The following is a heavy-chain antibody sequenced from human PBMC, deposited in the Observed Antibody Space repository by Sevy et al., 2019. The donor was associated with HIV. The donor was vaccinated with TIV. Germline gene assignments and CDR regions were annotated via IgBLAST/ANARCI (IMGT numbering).Heavy chain of an antibody. CDR1: GFTFSTHA. V-gene: IGHV3-30-3*01. D-gene: IGHD3-10*01. CDR2: ISYDGHMK. J-gene: IGHJ6*02. CDR3: ARGGSGSFDPFYYYDDMDV. Sequence: GGSLRLSCTASGFTFSTHAAHWVRQAPGKGLEWVAVISYDGHMKYYADSVKGRFTISRDNSKSALYMDMNSLRPDDTARYYCARGGSGSFDPFYYYDDMDVWGQGTTVTVSS.